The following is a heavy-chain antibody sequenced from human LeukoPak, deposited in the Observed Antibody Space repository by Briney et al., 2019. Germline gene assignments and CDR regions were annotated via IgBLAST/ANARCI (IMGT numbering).Heavy chain of an antibody. D-gene: IGHD3-22*01. CDR2: ISSSSSYT. CDR1: GFTFSDYY. V-gene: IGHV3-11*06. CDR3: ARDRPDSSGYYYPYWYFDI. J-gene: IGHJ2*01. Sequence: GGSLRLSCAASGFTFSDYYMSWIRQAPGKGLEWVSYISSSSSYTNYADSVKGRFTISRDNAKNSLYLQMNSLRAEDTAVYYCARDRPDSSGYYYPYWYFDIWGRGTLVTVSS.